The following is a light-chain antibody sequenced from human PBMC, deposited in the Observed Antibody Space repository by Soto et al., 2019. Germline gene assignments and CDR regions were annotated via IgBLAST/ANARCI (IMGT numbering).Light chain of an antibody. CDR3: SSYTGSSTRVV. V-gene: IGLV2-14*01. J-gene: IGLJ2*01. CDR1: SSDVGAYNY. CDR2: DVS. Sequence: QSALTQPASVSGSPGQSITISCTGTSSDVGAYNYVSWYQQHPGKAPKLMIYDVSNRPSGVSNRFSGSKSGNTASLTISGLQAEDEADYCCSSYTGSSTRVVFGGGTKVTVL.